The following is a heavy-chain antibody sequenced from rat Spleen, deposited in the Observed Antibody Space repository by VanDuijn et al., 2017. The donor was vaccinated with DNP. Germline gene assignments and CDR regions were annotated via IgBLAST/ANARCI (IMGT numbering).Heavy chain of an antibody. CDR3: TSNPHVRTAAPFDY. CDR1: GFTFSDHY. Sequence: EVQLAESGGGLVQPGRSLKLSCAASGFTFSDHYMAWVRQAPTKGLEWVASITNTGDHTYYSDSVKGRFSLSRDNAKSILYLQLNSLRSEDTATYYCTSNPHVRTAAPFDYWGQGVMVTVSS. V-gene: IGHV5-20*01. J-gene: IGHJ2*01. D-gene: IGHD3-8*01. CDR2: ITNTGDHT.